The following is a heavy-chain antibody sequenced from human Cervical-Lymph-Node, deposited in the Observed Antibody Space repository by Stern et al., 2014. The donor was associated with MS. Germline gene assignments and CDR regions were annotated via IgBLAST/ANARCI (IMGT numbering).Heavy chain of an antibody. J-gene: IGHJ4*02. CDR3: ARGGRMATMFY. D-gene: IGHD5-24*01. V-gene: IGHV4-59*01. CDR2: IYSSGST. CDR1: GASFTDYY. Sequence: LQLQESGPGLVKPSETLSLTCTVAGASFTDYYWSWIRQSPGKGLEWIGYIYSSGSTNYNPSLKSRVIISLDTSKNQFSLKLSAVTAADTAVYYCARGGRMATMFYWGQGNLVTVSS.